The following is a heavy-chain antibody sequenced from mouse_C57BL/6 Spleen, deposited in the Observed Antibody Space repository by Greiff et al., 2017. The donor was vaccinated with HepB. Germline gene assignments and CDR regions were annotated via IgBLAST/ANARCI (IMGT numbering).Heavy chain of an antibody. V-gene: IGHV1-76*01. D-gene: IGHD3-1*01. J-gene: IGHJ2*01. Sequence: VKLMESGAELVRPGASVKLSCKASGYTFTDYYINWVKQRPGQGLEWIARIYPGSGNTYYNEKFKGKATLTAEKSSSTAYMQLSSLTSEDSAVYFCARSGLALFDYWGQGTTLTVSS. CDR1: GYTFTDYY. CDR3: ARSGLALFDY. CDR2: IYPGSGNT.